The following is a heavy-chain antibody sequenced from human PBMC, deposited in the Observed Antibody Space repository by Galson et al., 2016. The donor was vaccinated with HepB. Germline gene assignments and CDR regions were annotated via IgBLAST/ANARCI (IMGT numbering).Heavy chain of an antibody. CDR2: TYYRSKWYN. Sequence: CAISGDIVSSNSATWNWIRQSPSRGLEWLGRTYYRSKWYNDHAVSVKSRVTINPDPSTNQFSLHLNSVTPEDTAVYYCARQYSSSSFYYGMDVWGQGTTVTVSS. CDR3: ARQYSSSSFYYGMDV. V-gene: IGHV6-1*01. D-gene: IGHD6-6*01. J-gene: IGHJ6*02. CDR1: GDIVSSNSAT.